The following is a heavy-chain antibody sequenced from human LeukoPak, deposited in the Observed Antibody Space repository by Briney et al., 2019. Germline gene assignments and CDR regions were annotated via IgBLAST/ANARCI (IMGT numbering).Heavy chain of an antibody. V-gene: IGHV3-48*03. CDR2: ISSSGSTI. CDR3: ARAGDGYYDTSGHLFDY. Sequence: GGSLRLSCAASGFTFSSYEMNWVRQAPGKGLEWVSYISSSGSTIYYADSVKGRFTISRDNAKNSLYLQMNSLRAEDTAVYYCARAGDGYYDTSGHLFDYWGQGTLVTVSS. J-gene: IGHJ4*02. D-gene: IGHD3-22*01. CDR1: GFTFSSYE.